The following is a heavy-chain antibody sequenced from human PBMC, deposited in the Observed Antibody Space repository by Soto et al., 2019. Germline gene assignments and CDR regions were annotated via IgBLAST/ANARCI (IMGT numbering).Heavy chain of an antibody. D-gene: IGHD3-16*01. J-gene: IGHJ2*01. CDR2: LIHGGST. CDR1: GSSRGAFH. V-gene: IGHV4-34*12. CDR3: SRSPLTYDYVRQTWSEVGESFEI. Sequence: KASETLSLTCALYGSSRGAFHWTWIRQPPGQGLEWIGELIHGGSTTYNPSLKSRVTFSLDTSKSQFSLHLLSVTAADTAVYYCSRSPLTYDYVRQTWSEVGESFEIWGRGTLVTVSS.